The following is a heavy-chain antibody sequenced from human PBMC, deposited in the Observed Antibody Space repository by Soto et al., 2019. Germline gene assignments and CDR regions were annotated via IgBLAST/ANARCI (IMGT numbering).Heavy chain of an antibody. CDR2: IDSDGSST. J-gene: IGHJ4*02. CDR3: ARDVSAVFDY. Sequence: GGSLRLSCTASGLTFSNYWVHWVRQTPGKGLVWVSRIDSDGSSTTYADSVKGRFTISRDNAKNTLYLQMNSLRAEDTAVYYCARDVSAVFDYWGQGTLVTVSS. V-gene: IGHV3-74*01. D-gene: IGHD6-25*01. CDR1: GLTFSNYW.